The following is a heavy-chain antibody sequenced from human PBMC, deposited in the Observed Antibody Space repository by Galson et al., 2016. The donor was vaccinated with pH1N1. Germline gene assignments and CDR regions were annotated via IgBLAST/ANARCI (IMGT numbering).Heavy chain of an antibody. V-gene: IGHV1-18*01. CDR3: ARYVCFGEQWDY. Sequence: SVKVSCKASGYTFTSYGISWVRQAPGQGLEWMGWISTYNGNTYYAQKLQGRVTMTTDTSTSTAYMELRSLRSDDTAVYYCARYVCFGEQWDYWGQGTLVTVSS. D-gene: IGHD3-10*01. CDR2: ISTYNGNT. J-gene: IGHJ4*02. CDR1: GYTFTSYG.